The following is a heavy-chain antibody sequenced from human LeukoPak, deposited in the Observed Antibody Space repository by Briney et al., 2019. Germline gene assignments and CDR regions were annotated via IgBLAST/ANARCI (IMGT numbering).Heavy chain of an antibody. CDR3: ARVMYYYHSSGSIAVYYFDY. CDR2: INSDGSTT. CDR1: GFTFSSHW. D-gene: IGHD3-22*01. J-gene: IGHJ4*02. Sequence: GGSLRLSCAVSGFTFSSHWMHWVRQAPGKGLVWVSRINSDGSTTSYADSVKGRFTISRDNAKNTLYLQMNSLRAEDTAVYYCARVMYYYHSSGSIAVYYFDYWGQGTLVTVSS. V-gene: IGHV3-74*01.